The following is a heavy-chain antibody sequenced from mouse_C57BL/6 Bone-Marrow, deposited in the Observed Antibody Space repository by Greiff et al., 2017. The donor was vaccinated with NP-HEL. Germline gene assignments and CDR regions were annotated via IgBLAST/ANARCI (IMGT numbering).Heavy chain of an antibody. CDR3: ARNSIAWFAY. J-gene: IGHJ3*01. V-gene: IGHV1-54*01. CDR2: INPGSGGT. D-gene: IGHD2-10*02. CDR1: GYAFTNYL. Sequence: QVQLQQSGAELVRPGTSVEVSCKASGYAFTNYLIEWVKQRPGQGLEWIGVINPGSGGTNYNEKFKGKATLTADKSSSTAYMQLSSLTSEDSAVYFCARNSIAWFAYWGQGTLVTVSA.